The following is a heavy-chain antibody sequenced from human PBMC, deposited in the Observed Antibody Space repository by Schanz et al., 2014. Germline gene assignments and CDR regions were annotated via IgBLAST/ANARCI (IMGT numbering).Heavy chain of an antibody. J-gene: IGHJ3*02. V-gene: IGHV3-48*01. CDR2: ISSSSSTI. Sequence: EVQLVESGGGLVQPGGSLRLSCAASGFTFSGYSMNWVRQAPGKGLEWVAYISSSSSTIHYADSVKGRFTISRDNSKNTLYLQMNSLRPEDTAVYYCARVALPGYSSPRDAFDIWGQGTMVTVSS. CDR3: ARVALPGYSSPRDAFDI. CDR1: GFTFSGYS. D-gene: IGHD5-18*01.